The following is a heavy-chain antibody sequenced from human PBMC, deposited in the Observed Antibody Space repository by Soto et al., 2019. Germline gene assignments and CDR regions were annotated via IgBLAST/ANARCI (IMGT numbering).Heavy chain of an antibody. Sequence: QVQLVQSGAEVKKPGSSVKVSCKASGGTFSSYTISWVRQAPGQGLEWMGRIIPILGIANYAQKFQGRVTMTADKSTRNAYMELSSLRSEDTAVYYCARTDCGGDCYSFDYWGQGTLVTVSS. D-gene: IGHD2-21*02. CDR3: ARTDCGGDCYSFDY. CDR1: GGTFSSYT. CDR2: IIPILGIA. V-gene: IGHV1-69*02. J-gene: IGHJ4*02.